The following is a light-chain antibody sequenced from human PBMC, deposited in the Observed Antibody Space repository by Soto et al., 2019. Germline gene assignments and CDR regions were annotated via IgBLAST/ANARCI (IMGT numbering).Light chain of an antibody. CDR2: EVS. Sequence: DVVMTQTPLSLSVAPGQPASISCKSSQSLLHITGETFLFWYLQKPGQSPQLLIYEVSTRVSGVPDRFSGSGSGTDFTLTISCLQSEDFATYYCQQYYSYLPLTFGGGTKVDIK. J-gene: IGKJ4*01. CDR1: QSLLHITGETF. CDR3: QQYYSYLPLT. V-gene: IGKV2-29*01.